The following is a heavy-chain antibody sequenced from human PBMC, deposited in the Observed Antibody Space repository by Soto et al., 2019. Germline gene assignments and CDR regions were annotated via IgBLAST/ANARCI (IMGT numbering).Heavy chain of an antibody. CDR3: ARARPTFNWSNR. J-gene: IGHJ5*02. V-gene: IGHV1-2*02. CDR2: INLNSGDT. CDR1: GYTFTDYD. D-gene: IGHD6-6*01. Sequence: ASVKVSCKASGYTFTDYDMEWVRQAPGQGLEWMGWINLNSGDTNFAQQFQGRVTMTRDTSITTAYMDLTRLTSDDTAVYYCARARPTFNWSNRCGQETLGAVSS.